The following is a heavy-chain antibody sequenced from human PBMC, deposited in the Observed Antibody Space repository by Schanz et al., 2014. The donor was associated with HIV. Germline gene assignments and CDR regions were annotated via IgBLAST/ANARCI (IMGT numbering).Heavy chain of an antibody. Sequence: EVQLVESGGGLVQPGGSLRLSCDASGFTFSHYSMNWVRQAPGKGLEWVSYINSDSKGIYFADSVKGRFAISRDNAKNTLFLQMNSLRAEDTAVYYCAKGGRDILSYYGMDVWGQGTTVTVSS. V-gene: IGHV3-48*01. CDR2: INSDSKGI. J-gene: IGHJ6*02. CDR3: AKGGRDILSYYGMDV. CDR1: GFTFSHYS. D-gene: IGHD2-15*01.